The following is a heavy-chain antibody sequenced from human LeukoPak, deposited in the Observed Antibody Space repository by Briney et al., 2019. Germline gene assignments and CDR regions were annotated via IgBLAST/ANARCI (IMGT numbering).Heavy chain of an antibody. D-gene: IGHD6-19*01. Sequence: PGGSLRLSCAASGFTFSSYGMHWVRQAPGKGLEGVAVIWYDGSNKYYADSVKGRFTISRDNSKNTLYLQMNSLRAEDTAVYYCAREQQWLDSNYGMDVWGQGTTVTVSS. CDR1: GFTFSSYG. CDR2: IWYDGSNK. CDR3: AREQQWLDSNYGMDV. V-gene: IGHV3-33*01. J-gene: IGHJ6*02.